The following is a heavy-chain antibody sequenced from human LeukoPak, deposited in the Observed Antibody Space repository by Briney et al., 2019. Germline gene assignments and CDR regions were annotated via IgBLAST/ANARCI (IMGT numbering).Heavy chain of an antibody. Sequence: GGSLRLSCAASGFTFSYYSMNWVRQAPGRGLEWVSYISTTSSTIYYADSVKGRFTMSRDNSKNTLYLRMNNLRSEDMAAYYCVKARGLSRLAGDAFHLWGQGTMVIVSS. J-gene: IGHJ3*01. D-gene: IGHD6-19*01. CDR2: ISTTSSTI. CDR3: VKARGLSRLAGDAFHL. CDR1: GFTFSYYS. V-gene: IGHV3-48*01.